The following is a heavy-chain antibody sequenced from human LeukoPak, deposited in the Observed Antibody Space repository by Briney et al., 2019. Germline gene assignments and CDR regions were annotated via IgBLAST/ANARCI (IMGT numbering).Heavy chain of an antibody. CDR3: ARAGYSSSWYWGVYYYGMDV. V-gene: IGHV1-8*01. D-gene: IGHD6-13*01. Sequence: ASVKVSCKASGYTFTSYDINWVRQATGQGLEWMGWMNPNSGNTGYAQKFQGRVTMTRNTSISTAYMELSSLRSEDTAVYYCARAGYSSSWYWGVYYYGMDVWGQGTTVTVSS. J-gene: IGHJ6*02. CDR2: MNPNSGNT. CDR1: GYTFTSYD.